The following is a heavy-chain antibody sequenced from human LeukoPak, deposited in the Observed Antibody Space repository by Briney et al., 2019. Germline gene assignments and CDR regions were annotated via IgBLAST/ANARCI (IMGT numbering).Heavy chain of an antibody. Sequence: ASVKVSCKASGGTFSSYAISWVRQAPGQGLEWMGGIIPIFGTANYAQKFQGRVTITADESTSTAYMELSSLRSEDTAVYYCARAYYYDSSGYRPIYYYYYMDVWGKGTTVTISS. J-gene: IGHJ6*03. V-gene: IGHV1-69*13. CDR3: ARAYYYDSSGYRPIYYYYYMDV. CDR2: IIPIFGTA. D-gene: IGHD3-22*01. CDR1: GGTFSSYA.